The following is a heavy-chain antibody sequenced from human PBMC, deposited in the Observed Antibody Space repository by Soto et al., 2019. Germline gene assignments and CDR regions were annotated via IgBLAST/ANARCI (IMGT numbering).Heavy chain of an antibody. Sequence: QITLKESGPTLVKPTQPLTLTCTFSGFSLSTSGVGVGWIRQPPGKALEWLALIYWDDDKRYRPSLKSRLTITQDTSKNQVVLTMTNMDPVDTATYYCAHRGFSSGPSGGWFDPWGPGTLVTVSS. CDR3: AHRGFSSGPSGGWFDP. J-gene: IGHJ5*02. CDR1: GFSLSTSGVG. D-gene: IGHD3-22*01. CDR2: IYWDDDK. V-gene: IGHV2-5*02.